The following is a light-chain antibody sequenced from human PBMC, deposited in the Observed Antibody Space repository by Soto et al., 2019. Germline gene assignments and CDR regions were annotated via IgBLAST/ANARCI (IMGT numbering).Light chain of an antibody. V-gene: IGKV1-39*01. Sequence: DIQMTHVSSTLTASVVQSHTITCWASKMISSWLAWYQQKPRKAPKLLIYDASSWQSGVPSRFSGSRAGTDFTLTISSLQPEDYATDYCQQRYSTPRTFGQGTKVDI. J-gene: IGKJ1*01. CDR3: QQRYSTPRT. CDR2: DAS. CDR1: KMISSW.